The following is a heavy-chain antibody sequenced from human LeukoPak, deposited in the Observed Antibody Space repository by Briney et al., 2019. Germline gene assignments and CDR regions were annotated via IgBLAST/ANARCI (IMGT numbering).Heavy chain of an antibody. CDR1: GGSISSGDYF. Sequence: SETLSLTCTVSGGSISSGDYFWSWIRQPPGKGLEWIGYIYYSGSTFYNPSLKSRVTISVDTSKNQFSLKLSSMTAADTAVYYCARVVCISTNCYAPSHLDYWGQGAPVTVSS. J-gene: IGHJ4*02. CDR3: ARVVCISTNCYAPSHLDY. V-gene: IGHV4-30-4*01. D-gene: IGHD2-2*01. CDR2: IYYSGST.